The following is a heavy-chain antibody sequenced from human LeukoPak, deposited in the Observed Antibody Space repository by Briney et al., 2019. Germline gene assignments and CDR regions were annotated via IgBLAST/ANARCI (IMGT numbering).Heavy chain of an antibody. J-gene: IGHJ4*02. CDR2: MKLDGSET. Sequence: GGSLRLSCAASGFSFSSYWMSWVRQAPGKGLEWVANMKLDGSETYYVDSVKGRFTVSRDNAKNLLHLQMNSLRAEDTAVYYCAREGRILPAYDIQTFLDYWGQGTLVTVSS. D-gene: IGHD3-9*01. V-gene: IGHV3-7*04. CDR3: AREGRILPAYDIQTFLDY. CDR1: GFSFSSYW.